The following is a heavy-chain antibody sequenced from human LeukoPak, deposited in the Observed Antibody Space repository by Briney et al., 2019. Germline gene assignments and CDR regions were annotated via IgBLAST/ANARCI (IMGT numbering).Heavy chain of an antibody. CDR3: AREGRSGKLELFDY. Sequence: SETLSLTCSVSGGSITSSSYYWGWIRQPPEKGLEWIGSIYYTGGTYYSPSLKSRVAISVDTSKNQFSLKLNSVTAADTAVYHCAREGRSGKLELFDYWGQGTLVTVSS. D-gene: IGHD1-7*01. J-gene: IGHJ4*02. V-gene: IGHV4-39*07. CDR2: IYYTGGT. CDR1: GGSITSSSYY.